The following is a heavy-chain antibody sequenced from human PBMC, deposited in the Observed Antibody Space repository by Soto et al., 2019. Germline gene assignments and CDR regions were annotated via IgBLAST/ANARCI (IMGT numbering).Heavy chain of an antibody. D-gene: IGHD5-12*01. V-gene: IGHV4-31*03. CDR1: GGSAGSGAYL. CDR2: IHDSGRT. J-gene: IGHJ6*02. CDR3: ASCGVATVSTYYYYGMDV. Sequence: SETLSLTCSVSGGSAGSGAYLWNWIRQHKGKDWEWIGYIHDSGRTNYNPSLRSRVAVSLDASEKRFSLKVSSVTAEDTAVYYCASCGVATVSTYYYYGMDVWGQGTTVT.